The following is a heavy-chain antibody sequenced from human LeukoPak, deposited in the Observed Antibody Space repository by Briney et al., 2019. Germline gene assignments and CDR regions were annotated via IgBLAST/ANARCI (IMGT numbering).Heavy chain of an antibody. Sequence: ASVKVSCKASGYTFTGYYMHWVRQAPGQGLEWMGWINPNSGGTNYAQKFQGRVTMTRDTPISTAYMELSRLRSDDTAVYYCARVPGRQLAYFDYWGQGTLVTVSS. J-gene: IGHJ4*02. D-gene: IGHD6-13*01. CDR3: ARVPGRQLAYFDY. CDR1: GYTFTGYY. CDR2: INPNSGGT. V-gene: IGHV1-2*02.